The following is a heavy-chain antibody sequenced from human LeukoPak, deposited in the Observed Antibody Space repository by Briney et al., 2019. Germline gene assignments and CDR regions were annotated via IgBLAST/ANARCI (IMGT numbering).Heavy chain of an antibody. CDR2: INHSGST. V-gene: IGHV4-34*01. CDR3: ARFKSTVVVVTAYYYYGMDV. D-gene: IGHD2-21*02. CDR1: GGSISTYY. J-gene: IGHJ6*02. Sequence: SETLSLTCTVSGGSISTYYWSWIRQPPGKGLEWIGEINHSGSTNYNPSLKSRVTISVDTSKNQFSLKLSSVTAADTAVYYCARFKSTVVVVTAYYYYGMDVWGQGTTVTVSS.